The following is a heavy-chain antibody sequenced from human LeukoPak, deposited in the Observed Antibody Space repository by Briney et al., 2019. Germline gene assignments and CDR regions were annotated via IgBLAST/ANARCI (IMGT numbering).Heavy chain of an antibody. D-gene: IGHD1-26*01. CDR1: GFTFSSYW. J-gene: IGHJ4*02. V-gene: IGHV3-74*01. CDR3: ARRSSGSPPYYFDY. CDR2: INSDGSTT. Sequence: GGSLRLSCAASGFTFSSYWMYWVRQAPGKGLVWVSRINSDGSTTNYADSVKGRFTISRDNAKNTLDLQMNSLRAEDTAVYYCARRSSGSPPYYFDYWGQGTLVTVSS.